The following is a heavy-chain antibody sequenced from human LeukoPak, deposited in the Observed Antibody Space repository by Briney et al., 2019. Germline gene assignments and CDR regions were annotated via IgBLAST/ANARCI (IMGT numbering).Heavy chain of an antibody. Sequence: SETLSLTCTVSGGSISSGGYYWSWIRQHPGKGLEWIGYIYYSGSTYYNPFLKSRVTISVDTSKNQFSLKLSSVTAADTAVYYCAREGITPVWFDPWGQGTLVTVSS. CDR1: GGSISSGGYY. CDR3: AREGITPVWFDP. J-gene: IGHJ5*02. D-gene: IGHD3-16*01. V-gene: IGHV4-31*03. CDR2: IYYSGST.